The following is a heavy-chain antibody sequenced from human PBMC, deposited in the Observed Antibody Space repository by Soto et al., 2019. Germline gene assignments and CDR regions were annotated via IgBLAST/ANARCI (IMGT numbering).Heavy chain of an antibody. D-gene: IGHD6-19*01. CDR2: ISAYNGNT. J-gene: IGHJ6*02. Sequence: ASVKVSCKASGYTFTSYGISWVRQAPGQGLEWMGWISAYNGNTNYAQKLQGRVTMTTDTSTSTAYMELRSLRSDDTAVYYCARGYSSGWYYYYATVVWCQGTSVTGFS. CDR3: ARGYSSGWYYYYATVV. V-gene: IGHV1-18*01. CDR1: GYTFTSYG.